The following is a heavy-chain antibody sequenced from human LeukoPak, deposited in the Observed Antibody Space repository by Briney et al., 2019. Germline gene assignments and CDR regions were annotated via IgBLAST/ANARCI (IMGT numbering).Heavy chain of an antibody. J-gene: IGHJ6*03. CDR2: SWTASDT. CDR1: GFTFSSFD. Sequence: GGSLRLSCAASGFTFSSFDMHWVRQPPGHGLKWVSTSWTASDTHYPGYVEGRFTLSRDTAKNSLYLQMNSLTAGDTAVYYCARGPPRGKYYYMDVWGKGTTVTVSS. D-gene: IGHD1-1*01. CDR3: ARGPPRGKYYYMDV. V-gene: IGHV3-13*01.